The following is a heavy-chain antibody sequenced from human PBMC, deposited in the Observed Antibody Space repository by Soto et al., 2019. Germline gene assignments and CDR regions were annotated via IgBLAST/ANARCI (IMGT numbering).Heavy chain of an antibody. CDR2: IIPIFGTA. CDR1: GGTFSSYA. CDR3: ATGAAARAFDY. J-gene: IGHJ4*02. V-gene: IGHV1-69*13. Sequence: SVKVSCKASGGTFSSYAISWVRQAPGQGLEWMGGIIPIFGTANYAQKFQGSVTITADESTSTAYMELSSLRSEDTAVYYCATGAAARAFDYWGQGTLVTVSS. D-gene: IGHD6-13*01.